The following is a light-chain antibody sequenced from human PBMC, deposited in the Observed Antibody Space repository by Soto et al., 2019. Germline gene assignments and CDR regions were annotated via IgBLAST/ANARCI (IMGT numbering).Light chain of an antibody. V-gene: IGLV2-8*01. CDR3: SSYAGSRYV. CDR1: SSDVGGYNY. J-gene: IGLJ1*01. Sequence: QSVLTQPPSASGSPGQSVTISCTGTSSDVGGYNYVSWYQQHPGKAPKLVIYEVTKRPSGVPDRFSGSKSGNTASLTVSGLQAEDEADYYCSSYAGSRYVFGTGTKVTVL. CDR2: EVT.